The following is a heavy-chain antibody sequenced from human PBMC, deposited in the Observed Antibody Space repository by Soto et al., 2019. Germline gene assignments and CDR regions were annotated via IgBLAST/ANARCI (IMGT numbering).Heavy chain of an antibody. D-gene: IGHD3-10*01. CDR1: GYTFTSYA. V-gene: IGHV1-3*01. J-gene: IGHJ4*02. CDR2: INGGNGDT. Sequence: GASVKVSCKASGYTFTSYAMHWVRQAPGQRREWMGWINGGNGDTKYSQKFQGRVTITRNTYASTAYMELSSLRSEDTAVYYCARDGSLGRLFDYWGQGTLVTVSS. CDR3: ARDGSLGRLFDY.